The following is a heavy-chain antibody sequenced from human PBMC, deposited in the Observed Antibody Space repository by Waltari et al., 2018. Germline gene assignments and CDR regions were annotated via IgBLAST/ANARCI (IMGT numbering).Heavy chain of an antibody. J-gene: IGHJ4*02. CDR1: GYTFTGYY. V-gene: IGHV1-2*02. CDR2: INPNSGGT. Sequence: QVQLVQSGAEVKKPGASVKVSCKASGYTFTGYYMHWVRQAPGQGLEWMGRINPNSGGTIYAQKFQGRVTMTEEKSTDTAYMELSSLRSEDTAVYYCATDQGGYDLQSFDYWGQGTLVTVSS. D-gene: IGHD5-12*01. CDR3: ATDQGGYDLQSFDY.